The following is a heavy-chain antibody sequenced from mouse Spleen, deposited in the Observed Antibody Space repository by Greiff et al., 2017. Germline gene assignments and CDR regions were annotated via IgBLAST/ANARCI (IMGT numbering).Heavy chain of an antibody. Sequence: QVQLKQPGAELVRPGSSVKLSCKASGYTFTSYWMHWVKQRPGQGLEWIGMIHPNSGSTNYNEKFKSKATLTVDKSSSTAYMQLSSLTSEDSAVYYCARRDYDGSYEYFDVWGAGTTVTVSS. CDR3: ARRDYDGSYEYFDV. D-gene: IGHD1-1*01. V-gene: IGHV1-64*01. J-gene: IGHJ1*01. CDR1: GYTFTSYW. CDR2: IHPNSGST.